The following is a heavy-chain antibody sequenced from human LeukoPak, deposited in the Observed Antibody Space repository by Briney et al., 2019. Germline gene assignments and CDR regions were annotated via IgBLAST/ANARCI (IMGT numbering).Heavy chain of an antibody. CDR1: GYTFTSYY. CDR3: ARTPSVMDYDFPYYFDY. V-gene: IGHV1-46*01. D-gene: IGHD3-3*01. Sequence: GASVKVSCTASGYTFTSYYMHWVRQAPGQGLEWMGIINPSGGSTSYAQKFQGRVTMTRDTSTSTVYMELSSLRSEDTAVYYCARTPSVMDYDFPYYFDYWGQGTLVTVSS. J-gene: IGHJ4*02. CDR2: INPSGGST.